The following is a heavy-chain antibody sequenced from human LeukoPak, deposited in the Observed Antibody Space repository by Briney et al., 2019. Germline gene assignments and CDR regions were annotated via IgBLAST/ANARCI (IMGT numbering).Heavy chain of an antibody. CDR1: GGSISSGSYY. Sequence: SQTLSLTCTVSGGSISSGSYYWSWIRQPAGKGLEWIGRIYTSGSTTYNPSLKSRVTISVDTSKNQFSLKLSSVTAADTAVYYCAITYYYDSSGYREWGQGTLVTVSS. CDR3: AITYYYDSSGYRE. CDR2: IYTSGST. V-gene: IGHV4-61*02. D-gene: IGHD3-22*01. J-gene: IGHJ4*02.